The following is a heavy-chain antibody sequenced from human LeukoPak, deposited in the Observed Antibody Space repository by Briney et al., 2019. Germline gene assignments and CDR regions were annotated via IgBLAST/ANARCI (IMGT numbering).Heavy chain of an antibody. CDR1: GFTFSSYA. D-gene: IGHD3-22*01. V-gene: IGHV3-23*01. Sequence: GXSLRLSCAASGFTFSSYAMSWVRQAPGKGLEWVSAISGSGGSTYYADSVKGRFTISRDNSKNTLYLQMNSLRAEDTAVYYCAKDLGEYYYDSSGYYPDYWGQGTLVTVSS. J-gene: IGHJ4*02. CDR2: ISGSGGST. CDR3: AKDLGEYYYDSSGYYPDY.